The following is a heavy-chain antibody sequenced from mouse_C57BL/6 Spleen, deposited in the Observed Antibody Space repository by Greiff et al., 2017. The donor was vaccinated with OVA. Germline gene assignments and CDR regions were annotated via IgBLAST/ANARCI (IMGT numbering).Heavy chain of an antibody. CDR3: ARDGSSYVMDY. V-gene: IGHV3-6*01. D-gene: IGHD1-1*01. J-gene: IGHJ4*01. Sequence: ESGPGLVKPSQSLSLTCSVTGYSITSGYYWNWIRQFPGNKLEWMGYISYDGSNNYNPSLKNRISITRDTSKNQFFLKLNSVTTEDTATYYCARDGSSYVMDYWGQGTSVTVSS. CDR2: ISYDGSN. CDR1: GYSITSGYY.